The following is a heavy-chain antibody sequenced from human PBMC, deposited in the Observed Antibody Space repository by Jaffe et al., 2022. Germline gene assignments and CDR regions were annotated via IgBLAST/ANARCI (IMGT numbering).Heavy chain of an antibody. CDR1: GFTFSSYG. Sequence: QVQLVESGGGVVQPGGSLRLSCAASGFTFSSYGMHWVRQAPGKGLEWVAFIRYDGSNKYYADSVKGRFTISRDNSKNTLYLQMNSLRAEDTAVYYCAKGQYSGYVTGFDYWGQGTLVTVSS. CDR2: IRYDGSNK. CDR3: AKGQYSGYVTGFDY. V-gene: IGHV3-30*02. J-gene: IGHJ4*02. D-gene: IGHD5-12*01.